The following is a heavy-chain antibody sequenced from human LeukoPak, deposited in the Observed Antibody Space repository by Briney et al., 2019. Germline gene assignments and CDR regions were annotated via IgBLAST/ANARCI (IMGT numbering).Heavy chain of an antibody. Sequence: SETLSLTCTVSGGSISSYYWSWIRQPAGKGLEWIGRIYTSGSTNYNPSLKSRVTMSVDTSKNQFSLKLSSVTAADTAVYYCAREGYYYDSSGYYYVVEYWGQGTLVTVSS. J-gene: IGHJ4*02. CDR1: GGSISSYY. D-gene: IGHD3-22*01. CDR2: IYTSGST. V-gene: IGHV4-4*07. CDR3: AREGYYYDSSGYYYVVEY.